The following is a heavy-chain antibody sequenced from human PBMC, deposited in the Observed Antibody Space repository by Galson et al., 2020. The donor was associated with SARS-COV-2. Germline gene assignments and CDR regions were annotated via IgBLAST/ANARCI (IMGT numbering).Heavy chain of an antibody. V-gene: IGHV5-51*01. CDR3: ARLVAVRGGKGGYYFDY. CDR1: GYSFTSYW. CDR2: IYPGDSDT. D-gene: IGHD3-10*01. J-gene: IGHJ4*02. Sequence: KIGESLKISCKGSGYSFTSYWIGWVRQMPGKGLEWMGIIYPGDSDTRYSPSFQGQVTISADKSISTAYLQWSSLKASDTAMYYCARLVAVRGGKGGYYFDYWGQGTLVTVSS.